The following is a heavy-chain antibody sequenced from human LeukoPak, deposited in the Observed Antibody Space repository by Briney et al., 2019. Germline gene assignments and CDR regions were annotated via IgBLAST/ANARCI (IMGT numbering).Heavy chain of an antibody. CDR2: ISAYNGNT. V-gene: IGHV1-18*01. CDR3: AHMVRGYFDY. CDR1: GYTFPSYG. J-gene: IGHJ4*02. Sequence: ASVNVSCKAYGYTFPSYGIRWVRQAPGQGLEWMGWISAYNGNTNYAQKLQGRVTMTTDTSTSTAYMELRSLRSDDTAVYYCAHMVRGYFDYWGQGTLVTVSS. D-gene: IGHD3-10*01.